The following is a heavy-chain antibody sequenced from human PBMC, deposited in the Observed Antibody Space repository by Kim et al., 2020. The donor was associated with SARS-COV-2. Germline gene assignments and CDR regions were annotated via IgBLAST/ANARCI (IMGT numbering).Heavy chain of an antibody. CDR1: GGSISSGGYY. V-gene: IGHV4-31*03. CDR3: ARGGYYGSGSYYNVGVDP. CDR2: IYYSGST. J-gene: IGHJ5*02. Sequence: SETLSLTCTVSGGSISSGGYYWSWIRQHPGKGLEWIGYIYYSGSTYYNPSLKSRVTISVDTSKNQFSLKLSSVTAADTAVYYCARGGYYGSGSYYNVGVDPWGQGTLVTVSS. D-gene: IGHD3-10*01.